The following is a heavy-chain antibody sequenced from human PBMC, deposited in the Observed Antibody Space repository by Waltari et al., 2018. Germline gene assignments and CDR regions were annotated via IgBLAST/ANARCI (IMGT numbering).Heavy chain of an antibody. CDR1: GASISISTHY. Sequence: RLQESGPGRMKPSETLSLICTVSGASISISTHYWGWIRQTPGMGPEWIGSVHYTGKTYNNPSLVSRVSLSVDTSKNLFSLELTSVTAADTATYFCARSFGGSGSYKFDTWGRGILVSVSS. D-gene: IGHD3-10*01. CDR2: VHYTGKT. J-gene: IGHJ4*02. CDR3: ARSFGGSGSYKFDT. V-gene: IGHV4-39*02.